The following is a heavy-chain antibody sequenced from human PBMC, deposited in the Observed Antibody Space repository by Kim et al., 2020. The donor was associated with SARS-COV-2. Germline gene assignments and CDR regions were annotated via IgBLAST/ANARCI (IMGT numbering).Heavy chain of an antibody. Sequence: GGSLRLSCAASGFTFSSYAMHWVRQAPGKGLEWVAVISYDGSNKYYADSVKGRFTISRDNSKNTLYLQMNSLRAEDTAVYYCARDPYNYYDSSGPDYWGQGTLVTVSS. J-gene: IGHJ4*02. V-gene: IGHV3-30*04. CDR1: GFTFSSYA. CDR3: ARDPYNYYDSSGPDY. CDR2: ISYDGSNK. D-gene: IGHD3-22*01.